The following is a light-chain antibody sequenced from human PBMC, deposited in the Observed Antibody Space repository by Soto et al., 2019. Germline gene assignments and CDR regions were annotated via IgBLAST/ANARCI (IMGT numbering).Light chain of an antibody. CDR2: GAS. J-gene: IGKJ2*01. CDR1: QRVSRIQ. CDR3: HQYDNAPHT. Sequence: EIVVTQSPGTLSLSPGESATLSCRASQRVSRIQVAWYQQKPAQAPRLLIYGASSRATGIPYRFSGVGSESYVTLTISRLEPEDFAAYYCHQYDNAPHTFGQGTKLEIK. V-gene: IGKV3-20*01.